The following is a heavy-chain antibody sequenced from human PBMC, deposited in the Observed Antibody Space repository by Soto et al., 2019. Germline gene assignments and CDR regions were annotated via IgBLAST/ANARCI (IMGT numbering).Heavy chain of an antibody. CDR2: INHSGST. CDR3: AIHDYGDYPPGEGAFDI. J-gene: IGHJ3*02. V-gene: IGHV4-34*01. D-gene: IGHD4-17*01. Sequence: QVQLQQWGAGLLKPSETLSLTCAVYGGSSSGYYWSWIRQPPGKGLEWIGEINHSGSTNYNPSLKSRVTISVDTSKNQFSLKLSSVTAADTAVYYCAIHDYGDYPPGEGAFDIWGQGTMVTVSS. CDR1: GGSSSGYY.